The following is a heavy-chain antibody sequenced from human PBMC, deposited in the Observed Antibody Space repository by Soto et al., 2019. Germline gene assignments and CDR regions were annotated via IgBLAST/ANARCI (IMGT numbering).Heavy chain of an antibody. CDR2: IIPIFGTT. J-gene: IGHJ6*02. D-gene: IGHD4-17*01. CDR1: GGTFSSYG. Sequence: QVRLVQSGAEVKKPGSSVKVSCKASGGTFSSYGISWVRQAPGQGLEWMGGIIPIFGTTKNAQRFQGRVTITADDSTSTAYMELSSLRSEDTAVYYCAIDYGDRQYYYYGMDVWGQGTTVTVSS. CDR3: AIDYGDRQYYYYGMDV. V-gene: IGHV1-69*01.